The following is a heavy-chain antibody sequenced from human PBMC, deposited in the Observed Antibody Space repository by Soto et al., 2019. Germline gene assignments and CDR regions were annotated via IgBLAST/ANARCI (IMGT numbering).Heavy chain of an antibody. V-gene: IGHV3-23*01. CDR3: ANMWDSSSYYYFDY. J-gene: IGHJ4*02. D-gene: IGHD6-13*01. CDR1: GFTFSNYA. Sequence: GGSLRLCCAASGFTFSNYAMSWVRXXPGKGLEWVSVIGGSGDSTYYAXXXXXXXXXXXXXXXXXXHLQMNSLRAEDTAVYYCANMWDSSSYYYFDYWGQGTLVTVSS. CDR2: IGGSGDST.